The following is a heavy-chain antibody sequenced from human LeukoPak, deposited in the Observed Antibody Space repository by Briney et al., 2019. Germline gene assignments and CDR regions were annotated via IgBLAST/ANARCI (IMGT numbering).Heavy chain of an antibody. CDR3: ARTHYDFWSGYPHQVYYYYMDV. CDR2: ISAYNGNT. J-gene: IGHJ6*03. D-gene: IGHD3-3*01. CDR1: GYTFTSYG. Sequence: ASVKVSCKASGYTFTSYGISWVRQAPGQGLEWMGWISAYNGNTNYAQKLQGRVTMTTDTSTSTAYMELRSLRSDDTAVYYCARTHYDFWSGYPHQVYYYYMDVWGKGTTVTVSS. V-gene: IGHV1-18*01.